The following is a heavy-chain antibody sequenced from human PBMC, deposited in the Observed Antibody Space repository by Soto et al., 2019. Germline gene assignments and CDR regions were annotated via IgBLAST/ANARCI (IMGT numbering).Heavy chain of an antibody. CDR1: GGSISSGDYY. CDR3: ARHDGGASAHIGD. Sequence: PSETLSLTCTVSGGSISSGDYYWSWIRQPPGKGLEWIGNIYYSGSTYYNPSLKSRVTISIDTSKNQFSLKLSSVTAADTAVYFCARHDGGASAHIGDRGQGALVTVSS. CDR2: IYYSGST. J-gene: IGHJ4*02. D-gene: IGHD6-13*01. V-gene: IGHV4-30-4*01.